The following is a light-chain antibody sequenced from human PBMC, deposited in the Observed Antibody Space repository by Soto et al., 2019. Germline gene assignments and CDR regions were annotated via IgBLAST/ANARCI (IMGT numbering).Light chain of an antibody. Sequence: EIVLTQSPATLSLSPGERATLSCRASQSVSSYLAWYQQKPGQAPRLLIYDASNRATGIPARFSGSGSGTDFTLTISRLEPEDFAVYYCQQRRNWPGTFGQGPKVELK. J-gene: IGKJ1*01. V-gene: IGKV3-11*01. CDR3: QQRRNWPGT. CDR2: DAS. CDR1: QSVSSY.